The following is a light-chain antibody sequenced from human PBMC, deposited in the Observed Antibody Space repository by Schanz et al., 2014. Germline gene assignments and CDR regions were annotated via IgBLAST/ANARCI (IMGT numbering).Light chain of an antibody. J-gene: IGLJ1*01. CDR1: SSDVGRYNY. CDR3: AAWDDSLDAYV. CDR2: EVS. V-gene: IGLV2-11*01. Sequence: QSALTQPRSVSGSPGQSVTISCTGTSSDVGRYNYVSWYQQHPGKAPKVMIYEVSKRPSGVPDCFSGSKSGNTASLTVSGLQAEDEAHYYCAAWDDSLDAYVFGSGTKLTVL.